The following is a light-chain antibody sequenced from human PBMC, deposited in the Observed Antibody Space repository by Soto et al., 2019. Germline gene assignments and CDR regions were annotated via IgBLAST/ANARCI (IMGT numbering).Light chain of an antibody. CDR2: DVS. Sequence: QSALTQPASVSGSPGQSVTISCTGTSSDVGGYHYVSWYQQRPGEAPKLIIYDVSNRPSGVSNRFSGSKSGNTASLTISGLQAEDEADYYCSSYTSSSTWVFGGGTKLTVL. V-gene: IGLV2-14*01. CDR3: SSYTSSSTWV. J-gene: IGLJ3*02. CDR1: SSDVGGYHY.